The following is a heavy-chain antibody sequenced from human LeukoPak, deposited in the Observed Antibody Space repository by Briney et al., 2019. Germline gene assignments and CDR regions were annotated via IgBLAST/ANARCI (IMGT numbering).Heavy chain of an antibody. CDR1: GYTFTSYY. V-gene: IGHV1-46*01. D-gene: IGHD3-22*01. Sequence: ASVKVSCKASGYTFTSYYMHWVRQAPGQGLEWMGIINPSGGSTSYAQKFQGRVTMTRDTSTSTVYMELSSLRSEDTAVYYCAKEKAVAGTDYYDSSGYYWGKNYFDYWGQGTLVTVSS. CDR2: INPSGGST. J-gene: IGHJ4*02. CDR3: AKEKAVAGTDYYDSSGYYWGKNYFDY.